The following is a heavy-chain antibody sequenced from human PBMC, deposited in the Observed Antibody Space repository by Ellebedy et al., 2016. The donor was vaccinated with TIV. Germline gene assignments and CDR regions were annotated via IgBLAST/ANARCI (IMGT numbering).Heavy chain of an antibody. J-gene: IGHJ4*02. CDR1: GYSFTSYW. CDR3: ARWGKSGYYYHDY. Sequence: ASVKVSCKGSGYSFTSYWIGWVRQMPGKGLEWMGIIYPGDSDTRYSPSFQGQVTISADKSISTAYLQWSSLKASDTAMYYCARWGKSGYYYHDYWGQGTLVTVSS. CDR2: IYPGDSDT. V-gene: IGHV5-51*01. D-gene: IGHD3-22*01.